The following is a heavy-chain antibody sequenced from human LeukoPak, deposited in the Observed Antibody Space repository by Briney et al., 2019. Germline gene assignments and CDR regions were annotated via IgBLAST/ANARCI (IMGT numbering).Heavy chain of an antibody. D-gene: IGHD3-9*01. CDR1: GFNFDDYG. Sequence: GGSLRLSCAASGFNFDDYGMSWVRRAPGKGLECVSAISGSGGSTYYADSVKGRFTISRDNSKNTLYLQMNSLRAEDTAVYYCAKAQDTYDILTGYAYWGQGTLVTVSS. J-gene: IGHJ4*02. CDR3: AKAQDTYDILTGYAY. CDR2: ISGSGGST. V-gene: IGHV3-23*01.